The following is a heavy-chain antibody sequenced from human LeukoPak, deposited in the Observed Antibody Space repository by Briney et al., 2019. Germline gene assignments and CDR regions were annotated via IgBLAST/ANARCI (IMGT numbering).Heavy chain of an antibody. CDR2: FNPRDGST. CDR3: AREFHGGHFDF. D-gene: IGHD3-16*01. J-gene: IGHJ4*02. CDR1: GYTFTTYY. V-gene: IGHV1-46*01. Sequence: ASAKVSCKASGYTFTTYYIHCVRHAPGQGLEWMGLFNPRDGSTTYAQKFQGRVTMTSDTSTSTVYMDLSSLSSEGTAVYYCAREFHGGHFDFWGQGTLVTVS.